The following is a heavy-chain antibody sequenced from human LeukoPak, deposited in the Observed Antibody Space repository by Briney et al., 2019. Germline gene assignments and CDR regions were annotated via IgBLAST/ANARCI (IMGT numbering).Heavy chain of an antibody. CDR1: GFAFGDHA. V-gene: IGHV3-11*04. CDR3: ARDLQVIDY. D-gene: IGHD4-11*01. Sequence: GGSLRLSCIGSGFAFGDHAVSWVRQAPGKGLEWVSYISSSGSTIYYADSVKGRFTISRDNAKNSLYLQMNSLRAEDTAVYYCARDLQVIDYWGQGTLVTVSS. J-gene: IGHJ4*02. CDR2: ISSSGSTI.